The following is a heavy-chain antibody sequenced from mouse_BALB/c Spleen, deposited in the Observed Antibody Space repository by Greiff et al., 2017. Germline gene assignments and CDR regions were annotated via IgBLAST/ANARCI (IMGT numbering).Heavy chain of an antibody. J-gene: IGHJ4*01. CDR1: GYTFTSYW. V-gene: IGHV1-7*01. D-gene: IGHD1-1*02. CDR3: ARGGGNMDY. CDR2: INPSTGYT. Sequence: VQLQQSGAELAKPGASVKMSCKASGYTFTSYWMHWVKQRPGQGLEWIGYINPSTGYTEYNQKFKDKATLTVDKSSSTAYMQLSSLTSEDSAVYYCARGGGNMDYWGQGTSVTVSS.